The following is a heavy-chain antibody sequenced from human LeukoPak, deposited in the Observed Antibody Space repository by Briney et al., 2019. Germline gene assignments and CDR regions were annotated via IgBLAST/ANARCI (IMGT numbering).Heavy chain of an antibody. CDR3: ARVGGHSSGWYNAFDI. V-gene: IGHV1-46*01. CDR2: INPSGGST. Sequence: ASVKVSCKASGYTFTSYYMHWVRQAPGQGLEWMGIINPSGGSTSYAQKFQDRVTMTRDMSTSTVYMELSRLRSDDTAVYYCARVGGHSSGWYNAFDIWGQGTMVIVSS. CDR1: GYTFTSYY. J-gene: IGHJ3*02. D-gene: IGHD6-19*01.